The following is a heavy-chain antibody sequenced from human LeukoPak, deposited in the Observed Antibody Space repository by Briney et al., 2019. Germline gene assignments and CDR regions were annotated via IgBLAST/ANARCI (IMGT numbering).Heavy chain of an antibody. CDR1: GFTFSKSA. D-gene: IGHD6-6*01. CDR3: ARDLSFSSSSDSDY. Sequence: GGSLRLSCAGSGFTFSKSAMTWVRQAPGTGLVWVSAISGRGDFTYYADSVKGRFTISRDNSKNTLYLQMNSLRAEDTAVYYCARDLSFSSSSDSDYWGQGTLVTVSS. CDR2: ISGRGDFT. V-gene: IGHV3-23*01. J-gene: IGHJ4*02.